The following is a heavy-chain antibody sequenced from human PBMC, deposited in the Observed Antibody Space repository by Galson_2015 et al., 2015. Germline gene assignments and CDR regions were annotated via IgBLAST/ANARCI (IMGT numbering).Heavy chain of an antibody. V-gene: IGHV3-23*01. CDR1: GFTFSSYA. Sequence: SLRLSCAASGFTFSSYAMSWVRQAPGKGLEWVSAISGSGGSTYYADSVKGRFTISRDNSKNTLYLQMNSLRAEDTAVYYCAKDLQGEGYRYGYERDPGFDYWGQGTLVTVSS. CDR3: AKDLQGEGYRYGYERDPGFDY. J-gene: IGHJ4*02. CDR2: ISGSGGST. D-gene: IGHD5-18*01.